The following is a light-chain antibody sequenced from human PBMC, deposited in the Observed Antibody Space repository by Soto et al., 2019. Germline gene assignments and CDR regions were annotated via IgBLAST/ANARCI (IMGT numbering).Light chain of an antibody. J-gene: IGKJ4*01. CDR2: GAS. CDR3: QQYGRLPLS. V-gene: IGKV3-20*01. Sequence: EILLTQSPGTLSLSPGDRATLSCRASQSLTSSFLAWYQQKPGQTPRLLIYGASIRATYIPDRFSGSGSGTGFTPTISSLENEDFAVYFCQQYGRLPLSFGGGTKVEIK. CDR1: QSLTSSF.